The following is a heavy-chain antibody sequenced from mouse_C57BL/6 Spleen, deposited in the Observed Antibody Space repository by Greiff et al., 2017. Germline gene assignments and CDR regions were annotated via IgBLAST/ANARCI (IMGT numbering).Heavy chain of an antibody. CDR1: GFSLTSYA. CDR3: ARYDYDMDFYFHV. J-gene: IGHJ1*03. V-gene: IGHV2-9-1*01. D-gene: IGHD2-4*01. CDR2: IWTGGGT. Sequence: VQLKESGPGLVAPSQSLSITCTVSGFSLTSYAISWVRQPPGKGLEWLGVIWTGGGTNYNSALKSKMSISKDNSKSQVFLKMNSLQTNDTANYYYARYDYDMDFYFHVWGTGTTVTVSS.